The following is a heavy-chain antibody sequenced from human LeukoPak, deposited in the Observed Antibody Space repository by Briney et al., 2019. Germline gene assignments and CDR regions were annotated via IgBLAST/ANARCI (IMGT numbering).Heavy chain of an antibody. CDR3: ARGYCSGGSCYINRFDP. D-gene: IGHD2-15*01. Sequence: SETLSLTCTVSGGSISSYYWSWIRQPPGKGLEWIGYIYYSGSTNYNPSLKSRVTISVDTSKNQFSLKLSSVTAADTAVYYCARGYCSGGSCYINRFDPWGQGTLVTVSS. J-gene: IGHJ5*02. CDR2: IYYSGST. V-gene: IGHV4-59*08. CDR1: GGSISSYY.